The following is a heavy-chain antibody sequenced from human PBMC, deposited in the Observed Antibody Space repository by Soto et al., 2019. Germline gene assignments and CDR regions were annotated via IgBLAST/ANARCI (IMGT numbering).Heavy chain of an antibody. CDR2: IYHSGST. J-gene: IGHJ5*02. CDR1: GDSISSGGYY. CDR3: ARSVQVRGGLITSGLAWFDP. Sequence: QVQVQESGPGLVKPSQTLSLTCTVSGDSISSGGYYWSWIRQHPGKGPEWMGYIYHSGSTFYRPSLKSRVSISRDTSKNQFYLKLTSVTAADTAIYYCARSVQVRGGLITSGLAWFDPWGQGILVTVSS. D-gene: IGHD3-10*01. V-gene: IGHV4-31*02.